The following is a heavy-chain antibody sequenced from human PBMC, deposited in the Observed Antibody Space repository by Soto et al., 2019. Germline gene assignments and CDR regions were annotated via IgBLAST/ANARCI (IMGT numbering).Heavy chain of an antibody. CDR3: AKGLVPAAKTSLNDY. CDR2: IIDNGGST. D-gene: IGHD2-2*01. V-gene: IGHV3-23*01. CDR1: GFSFSYYA. J-gene: IGHJ4*02. Sequence: PGGSLRLSCAASGFSFSYYAMTWVRQSPGKGLEWVSTIIDNGGSTYYADPVKGRFTISSDNSKKTLYLQMNSLRAEDTAVYHCAKGLVPAAKTSLNDYWGQGTLVTVSS.